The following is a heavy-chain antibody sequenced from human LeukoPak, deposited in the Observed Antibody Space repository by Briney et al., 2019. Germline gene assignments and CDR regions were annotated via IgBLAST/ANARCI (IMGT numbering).Heavy chain of an antibody. V-gene: IGHV4-61*01. D-gene: IGHD5-18*01. Sequence: SETLSLTCTVSGGSVSSGSYYWSWIRQPPGKGLEWIGYIYYSGSTNCNPSLKSRATISVDTSKNQFSLKLSSVTAADTAVYYCARDGRDTAMVPYYFDYWGQGTLVTVSS. CDR1: GGSVSSGSYY. CDR3: ARDGRDTAMVPYYFDY. CDR2: IYYSGST. J-gene: IGHJ4*02.